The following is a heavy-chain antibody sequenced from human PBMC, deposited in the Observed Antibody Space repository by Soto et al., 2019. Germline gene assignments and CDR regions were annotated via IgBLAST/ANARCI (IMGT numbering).Heavy chain of an antibody. CDR1: GGSVSSGSYY. V-gene: IGHV4-61*01. D-gene: IGHD3-10*01. CDR3: ARGRAVRGVGDGYFDY. J-gene: IGHJ4*02. CDR2: IYYSGSA. Sequence: SETLSLTCTVSGGSVSSGSYYWSWIRQPPGKGLEWIGYIYYSGSANYNPSLKSRVTISVHTSKDQFSLKLRSVPAADTALYYCARGRAVRGVGDGYFDYGGQGALVTVSS.